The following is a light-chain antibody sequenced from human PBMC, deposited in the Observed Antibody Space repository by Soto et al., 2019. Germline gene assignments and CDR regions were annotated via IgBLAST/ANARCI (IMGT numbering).Light chain of an antibody. J-gene: IGLJ3*02. Sequence: QSALTQPASVSGSPGQSITLSCTGTSSDVGSYNLVSWYQQHPGKAPKLMISDVTTRPSGVCNRFSDSKSGNTAPLTISGLQSEDESDYYCCSYAGSNTWVFGGGTKVTVL. CDR2: DVT. V-gene: IGLV2-23*02. CDR3: CSYAGSNTWV. CDR1: SSDVGSYNL.